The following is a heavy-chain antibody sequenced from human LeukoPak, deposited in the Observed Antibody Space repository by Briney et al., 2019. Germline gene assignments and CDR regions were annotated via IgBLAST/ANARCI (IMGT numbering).Heavy chain of an antibody. V-gene: IGHV3-23*01. CDR3: AKDEKAVGYNYYYYGMDV. J-gene: IGHJ6*02. CDR2: VSGSGGAT. D-gene: IGHD1-1*01. Sequence: GGSLRLSCAASGFTFSSYAMSWVRQAPGEGREWVSTVSGSGGATYYADSVKGRFTISRDNSKNMLYVQMHSLRADDTAVYYCAKDEKAVGYNYYYYGMDVWGQGTTVTVSS. CDR1: GFTFSSYA.